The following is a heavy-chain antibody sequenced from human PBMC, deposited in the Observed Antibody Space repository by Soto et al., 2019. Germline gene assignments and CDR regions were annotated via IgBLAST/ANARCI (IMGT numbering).Heavy chain of an antibody. CDR2: IYYSGST. Sequence: PSETLSLTCTVSGGSISSSSYYWGWIRQPPGKGLEWIGSIYYSGSTYYNPSLKSRVTISVDTPKNQFSLKLSSVTAADTAVYYCPVGLDYYYYGMDVWGQGTTVTVSS. D-gene: IGHD3-3*01. J-gene: IGHJ6*02. V-gene: IGHV4-39*01. CDR1: GGSISSSSYY. CDR3: PVGLDYYYYGMDV.